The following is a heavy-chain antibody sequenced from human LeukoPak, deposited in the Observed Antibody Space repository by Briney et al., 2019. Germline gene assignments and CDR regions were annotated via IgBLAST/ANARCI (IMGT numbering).Heavy chain of an antibody. CDR2: ISSSGSTI. CDR1: GFTFSSYE. D-gene: IGHD4-23*01. J-gene: IGHJ4*02. Sequence: GGSLRLSCAASGFTFSSYEMNWVRQAPGKGLEWVSYISSSGSTIYYADSVKGRFTISRDNAKNSLYLQMNSLRAEDTAVYYCARDLGLYDYGGNIDYWGQGTLVTVSS. V-gene: IGHV3-48*03. CDR3: ARDLGLYDYGGNIDY.